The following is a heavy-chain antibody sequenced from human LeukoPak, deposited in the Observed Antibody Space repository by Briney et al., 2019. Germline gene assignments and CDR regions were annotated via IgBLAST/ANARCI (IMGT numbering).Heavy chain of an antibody. CDR3: AGVVGLTGYSSSWYSGYYYYMDV. V-gene: IGHV1-69*06. Sequence: GASVKVSCKASGYNFSSYAMNWVRQAPGQGLEWMGGIIPIFGTTNYAQKFQDRVTITADKSTSTAYMELSSLRSEDTAVYYCAGVVGLTGYSSSWYSGYYYYMDVWGKGTTVTVSS. CDR2: IIPIFGTT. CDR1: GYNFSSYA. J-gene: IGHJ6*03. D-gene: IGHD6-13*01.